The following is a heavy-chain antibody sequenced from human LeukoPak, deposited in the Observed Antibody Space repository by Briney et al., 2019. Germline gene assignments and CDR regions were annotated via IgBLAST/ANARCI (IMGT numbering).Heavy chain of an antibody. D-gene: IGHD3-10*01. V-gene: IGHV3-33*06. Sequence: GGSLRLSCAASGFTFSSYGMHWVRQAPGKGLEWVAVIWYDGSNKYYADSVKGRFTIFRDNSKNTLYLQMNSLRAEDTAVYYCAKDLYGSGSRPYYFDYWGQGTLVTVSS. CDR2: IWYDGSNK. CDR3: AKDLYGSGSRPYYFDY. CDR1: GFTFSSYG. J-gene: IGHJ4*02.